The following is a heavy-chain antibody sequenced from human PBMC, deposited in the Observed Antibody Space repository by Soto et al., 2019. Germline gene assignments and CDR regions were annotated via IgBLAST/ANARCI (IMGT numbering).Heavy chain of an antibody. J-gene: IGHJ4*02. V-gene: IGHV3-7*03. CDR2: IKQDGSEE. Sequence: GGSLRPSCVVSGFPFSSHWMSWVRQAPGKGLEWVANIKQDGSEEHYVDSVKGRFTVSRDNARNSLHLQMNSLRAEDTAVYYCARVVGATNTLHNWGQGTLVTVSS. CDR3: ARVVGATNTLHN. D-gene: IGHD1-26*01. CDR1: GFPFSSHW.